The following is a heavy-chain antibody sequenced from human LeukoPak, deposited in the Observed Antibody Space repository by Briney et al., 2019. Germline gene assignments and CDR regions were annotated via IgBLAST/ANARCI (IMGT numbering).Heavy chain of an antibody. D-gene: IGHD4-23*01. CDR3: ARRDGGKLDAFDI. Sequence: PSETLSLTCTVSGGSISSSSYYWGWIRQPPGKGLEWIGSIYYSGSTYYNPSLKSRVTISVDTSKNQFSLKLSSVTAADTAVYYCARRDGGKLDAFDIWGQGTMVTVSS. CDR2: IYYSGST. J-gene: IGHJ3*02. CDR1: GGSISSSSYY. V-gene: IGHV4-39*07.